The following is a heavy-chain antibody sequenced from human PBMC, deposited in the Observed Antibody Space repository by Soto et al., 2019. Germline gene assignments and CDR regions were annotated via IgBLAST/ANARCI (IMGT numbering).Heavy chain of an antibody. CDR3: GDYYHDGSGYLNWFEP. CDR1: GFSFSDYY. D-gene: IGHD3-22*01. J-gene: IGHJ5*02. V-gene: IGHV3-11*01. Sequence: GGSLRLSCAASGFSFSDYYMSWIRQPPGEGLQWVSYIGGSGHDIFYTDSVKGRFTISRDNANNSLYLQMNSLRADDTAVYYCGDYYHDGSGYLNWFEPWGQGTLVTVSS. CDR2: IGGSGHDI.